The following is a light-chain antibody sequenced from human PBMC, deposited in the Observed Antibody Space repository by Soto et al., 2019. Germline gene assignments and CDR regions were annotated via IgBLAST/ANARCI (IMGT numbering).Light chain of an antibody. CDR1: DNIFSS. CDR3: QYYTLYSGP. J-gene: IGKJ1*01. Sequence: DLQLTQSPSSVSASVGDSVTISCRASDNIFSSLAWYYQKPGRAPKLLIYGASNLQSGVPARFRGSGSGSDFTLTISSLQPDDIGIYYCQYYTLYSGPFGQGTRV. CDR2: GAS. V-gene: IGKV1-5*01.